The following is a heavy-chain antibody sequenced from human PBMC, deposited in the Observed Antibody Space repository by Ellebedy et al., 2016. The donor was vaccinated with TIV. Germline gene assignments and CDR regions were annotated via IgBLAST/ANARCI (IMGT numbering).Heavy chain of an antibody. Sequence: SETLSLTCTVSGGSISSYYWSWIRQPPGKGLEWIGYIYYSGSTNYNPSLKSRVTISVDTSKNQFSLKLSSVTAADTAVYYCARIALSGYSSSWFRYWGQGTLVTVSS. CDR1: GGSISSYY. J-gene: IGHJ4*02. CDR2: IYYSGST. V-gene: IGHV4-59*12. D-gene: IGHD6-13*01. CDR3: ARIALSGYSSSWFRY.